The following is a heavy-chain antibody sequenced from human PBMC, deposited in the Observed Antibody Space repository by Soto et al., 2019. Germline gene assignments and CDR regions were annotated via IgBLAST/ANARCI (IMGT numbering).Heavy chain of an antibody. CDR1: GGSISSGSYS. CDR2: IYHTGSI. D-gene: IGHD1-7*01. Sequence: QLQLRESGSGLVKPSQTLSLTCAVSGGSISSGSYSWNWIRQPPGKGLEWVAYIYHTGSIYYNPSLKSRVTISVDTSKNQFSLKLSFVTAADTAVYYCARSLGLLTVSTNWFDPWGQGTLVTVSS. V-gene: IGHV4-30-2*01. J-gene: IGHJ5*02. CDR3: ARSLGLLTVSTNWFDP.